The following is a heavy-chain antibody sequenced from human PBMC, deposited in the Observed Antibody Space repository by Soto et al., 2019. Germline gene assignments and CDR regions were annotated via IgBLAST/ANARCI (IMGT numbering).Heavy chain of an antibody. V-gene: IGHV2-5*02. J-gene: IGHJ5*02. D-gene: IGHD3-3*01. CDR3: AAATYSDFSNGFGGGFDP. CDR1: GFSLTTSGVG. CDR2: VYWDDDK. Sequence: QITLKESGPTLVNPTQTLTLTCTFSGFSLTTSGVGVGWVRQPPGKALEWLAVVYWDDDKRYNPSLRMRLTITTDTSKNQVFLTLTNRDPVDTATYFCAAATYSDFSNGFGGGFDPWGQGTLVTVSS.